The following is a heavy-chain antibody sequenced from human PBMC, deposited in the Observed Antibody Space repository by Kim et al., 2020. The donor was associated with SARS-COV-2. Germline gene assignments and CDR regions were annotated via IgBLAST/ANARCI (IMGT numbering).Heavy chain of an antibody. Sequence: ASVKVSCKASGYTFTSYYMHWVRQAPGQGLEWMGIINPSGGSTSYAQKFQGRVTMTRDTSTSTVYMELSSLRSEDTAVYYCARDRGHIVVVTAIRPYFDYWGQGTLVTVSS. CDR3: ARDRGHIVVVTAIRPYFDY. CDR1: GYTFTSYY. V-gene: IGHV1-46*01. D-gene: IGHD2-21*02. CDR2: INPSGGST. J-gene: IGHJ4*02.